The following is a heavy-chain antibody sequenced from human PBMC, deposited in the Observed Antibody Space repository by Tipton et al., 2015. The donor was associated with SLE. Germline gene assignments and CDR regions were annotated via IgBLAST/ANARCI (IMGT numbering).Heavy chain of an antibody. CDR3: ARGSGWELLDI. CDR2: INHSGST. V-gene: IGHV4-34*01. CDR1: GGSFSGYY. J-gene: IGHJ3*02. D-gene: IGHD1-26*01. Sequence: TLSLTCAVYGGSFSGYYWSWIRQPPGKGLEWIGEINHSGSTNYNPSLKSRVTISVDTSKNQFSLRLSSVTAADTAVYYCARGSGWELLDIWGQGTMVTVSS.